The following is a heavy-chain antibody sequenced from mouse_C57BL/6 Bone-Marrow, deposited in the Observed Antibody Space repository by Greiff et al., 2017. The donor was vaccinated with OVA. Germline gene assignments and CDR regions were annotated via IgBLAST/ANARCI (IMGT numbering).Heavy chain of an antibody. V-gene: IGHV1-69*01. CDR3: AALSRAY. J-gene: IGHJ3*01. CDR2: IDPSDSYT. Sequence: QVQLQQPGAELVMPGASVKLSCKASGYTFTSYWMHWVKQRPGQGLAWIGEIDPSDSYTNYNQKFKGKSTLTVDKSSSTAYMQLSSLTSEDSAVYYCAALSRAYWGQGSLVTVSA. D-gene: IGHD6-1*01. CDR1: GYTFTSYW.